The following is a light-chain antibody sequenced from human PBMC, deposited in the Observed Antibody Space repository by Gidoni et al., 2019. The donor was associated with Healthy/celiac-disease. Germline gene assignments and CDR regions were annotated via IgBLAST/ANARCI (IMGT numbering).Light chain of an antibody. Sequence: DIQLTQYPSSLSASVGDRVTITCQASQDISNYLNWYQQKPGKAPKLLIYDASNLETGVPSRFSGSGSGTDFTFTIISLQPDDIATYYCQQYDNLPPGFGQGTRLEIK. CDR1: QDISNY. CDR2: DAS. CDR3: QQYDNLPPG. V-gene: IGKV1-33*01. J-gene: IGKJ5*01.